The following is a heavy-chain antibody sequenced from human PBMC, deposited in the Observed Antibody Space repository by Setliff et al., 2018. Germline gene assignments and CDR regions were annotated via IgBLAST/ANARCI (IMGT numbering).Heavy chain of an antibody. CDR2: IQGTGNT. D-gene: IGHD3-9*01. Sequence: SSETLSLTCTVTGGSFDSGTHYWSWIRQPAGKVPEWIGLIQGTGNTNYNPSLQSRATISIDTSKNQISLKITSVTAADTALYSCAGTPARGTTWLSPFDYWGQGILVTVSS. CDR1: GGSFDSGTHY. CDR3: AGTPARGTTWLSPFDY. V-gene: IGHV4-61*02. J-gene: IGHJ4*02.